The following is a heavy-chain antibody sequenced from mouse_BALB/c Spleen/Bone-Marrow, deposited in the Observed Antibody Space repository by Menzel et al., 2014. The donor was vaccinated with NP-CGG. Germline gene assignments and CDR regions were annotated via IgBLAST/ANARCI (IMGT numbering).Heavy chain of an antibody. D-gene: IGHD1-1*01. V-gene: IGHV1-18*01. CDR2: INPYNGGT. Sequence: EVQLLQSGPVLVKPGASMKISCKVSGYSFTGYTMNWVKQSHGKNLEWIGLINPYNGGTSYNQKFKGKDTLTVDKSSSTAYIELLSLTSEDSAVYYCARGPYFGSYIDDWGAGTTVTVSS. J-gene: IGHJ1*01. CDR3: ARGPYFGSYIDD. CDR1: GYSFTGYT.